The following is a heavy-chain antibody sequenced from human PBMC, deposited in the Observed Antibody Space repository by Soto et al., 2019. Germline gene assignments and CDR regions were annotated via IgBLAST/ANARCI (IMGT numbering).Heavy chain of an antibody. D-gene: IGHD5-12*01. V-gene: IGHV4-59*08. Sequence: SETLSLTCTVSGGSISSYYWSWIRQPPGKGLEWIGYIYYSGSTNYNPSLKSRVTISVDTSKNQFSLKLSSVTAADTAVYYCARVTIVAYTNWLDPWGQGTLVTVSS. CDR2: IYYSGST. CDR3: ARVTIVAYTNWLDP. J-gene: IGHJ5*02. CDR1: GGSISSYY.